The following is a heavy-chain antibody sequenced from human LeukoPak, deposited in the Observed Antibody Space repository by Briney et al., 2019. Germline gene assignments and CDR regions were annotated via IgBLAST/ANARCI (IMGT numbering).Heavy chain of an antibody. CDR1: GYTFTSYA. CDR2: INTNTGSP. CDR3: ARRTYGSGSYYQV. Sequence: GASVKVSCKASGYTFTSYAMNWVRQAPGQGREWMGWINTNTGSPTYAQGFTGRFVFSLATSVSTAYLQISSLKAEDTALYYCARRTYGSGSYYQVWGKGTTVTVSS. J-gene: IGHJ6*04. V-gene: IGHV7-4-1*02. D-gene: IGHD3-10*01.